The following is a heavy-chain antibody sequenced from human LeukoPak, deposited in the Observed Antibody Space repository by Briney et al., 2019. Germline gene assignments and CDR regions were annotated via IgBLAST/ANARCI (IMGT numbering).Heavy chain of an antibody. CDR1: GFTFSDHY. V-gene: IGHV3-72*01. Sequence: GGSLRLSCTASGFTFSDHYIDWLRQSPGKAIEWVGSTRNRQNCNITQYPESVKGRFTFSRDDSKNTVYLQMNSLKTEDTAVYFCARIMRVDYGTYYFDYWGPGTLVTVSS. CDR2: TRNRQNCNIT. CDR3: ARIMRVDYGTYYFDY. D-gene: IGHD4/OR15-4a*01. J-gene: IGHJ4*02.